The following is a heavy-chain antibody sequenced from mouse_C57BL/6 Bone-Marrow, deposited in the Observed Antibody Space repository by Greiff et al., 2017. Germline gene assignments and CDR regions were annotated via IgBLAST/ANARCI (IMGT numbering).Heavy chain of an antibody. J-gene: IGHJ3*01. Sequence: VQLQQPGAELVMPGASVKLSCKASGYTFTSYWMHWVKQRPGQGLEWIGEIDPSDSYTNYNQKFKGKSTLTVDKSSSTAYMQRSSLTSEDSAVYYCAIYYGYDEPSYWGQGTLVTVSA. CDR1: GYTFTSYW. V-gene: IGHV1-69*01. D-gene: IGHD2-2*01. CDR2: IDPSDSYT. CDR3: AIYYGYDEPSY.